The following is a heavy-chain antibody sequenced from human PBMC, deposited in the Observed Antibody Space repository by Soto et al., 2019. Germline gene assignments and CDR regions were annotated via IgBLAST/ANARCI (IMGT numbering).Heavy chain of an antibody. CDR2: ISYDGSNK. D-gene: IGHD5-12*01. J-gene: IGHJ4*02. CDR1: GFTFSSYG. Sequence: QVQLVESGGGVVQPGRSLRLSCAASGFTFSSYGMHWVRQAPGKGLEWVAVISYDGSNKYYVDSVKGRFTISRDNSKNTLYLQMNSLRAEDTAVYYCAKGRYSGYQLYYFDYWGQGTLVTVSS. CDR3: AKGRYSGYQLYYFDY. V-gene: IGHV3-30*18.